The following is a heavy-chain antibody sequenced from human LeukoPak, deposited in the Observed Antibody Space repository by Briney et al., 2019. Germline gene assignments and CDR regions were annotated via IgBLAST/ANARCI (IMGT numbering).Heavy chain of an antibody. CDR3: AKSSSARFYYFDY. J-gene: IGHJ4*02. CDR1: GFTFSSYA. V-gene: IGHV3-30*02. CDR2: IRYDGSNK. D-gene: IGHD6-13*01. Sequence: GGCLRLSCAASGFTFSSYAMHWVRQAPGKGLEWVAFIRYDGSNKYYADSVKGRFTISRDNSKNTLYLQMSSLRAEDTAVYYCAKSSSARFYYFDYWGQGTLVTVSS.